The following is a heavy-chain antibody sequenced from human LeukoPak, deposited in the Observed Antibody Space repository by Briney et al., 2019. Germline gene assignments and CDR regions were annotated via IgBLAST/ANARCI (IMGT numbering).Heavy chain of an antibody. V-gene: IGHV1-2*02. CDR3: ARAHIKVRGVTSY. D-gene: IGHD3-10*01. J-gene: IGHJ4*02. CDR1: GYTFTGYY. Sequence: ASVKVSCKASGYTFTGYYMHWVRQAPGRGLEWMGWINPNSGGTNYAQKFQGRVTMTRDTSISTAYMELSRLRSDDTAVYYCARAHIKVRGVTSYWGQGTLVTVSS. CDR2: INPNSGGT.